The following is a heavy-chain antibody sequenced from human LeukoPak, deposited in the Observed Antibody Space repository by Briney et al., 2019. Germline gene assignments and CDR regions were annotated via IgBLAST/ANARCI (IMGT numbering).Heavy chain of an antibody. CDR2: INHSGST. V-gene: IGHV4-34*01. Sequence: SETLSLTCAVYGGSFSGYYWSWIRQPPGKGLEWIGEINHSGSTNYNPSLKSRVTISVDTSKNQFSLKLSSVTAADTAVYYCARQIGIGGAGWLRPGYMDVWGKGTTVTVSS. J-gene: IGHJ6*03. CDR3: ARQIGIGGAGWLRPGYMDV. CDR1: GGSFSGYY. D-gene: IGHD5-24*01.